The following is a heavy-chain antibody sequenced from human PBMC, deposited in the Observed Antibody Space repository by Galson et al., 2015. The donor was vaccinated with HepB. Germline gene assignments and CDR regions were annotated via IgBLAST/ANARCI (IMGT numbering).Heavy chain of an antibody. Sequence: SLRLSCAASGFTFTSHWMSWVRQVPGKGLEWVANIKQDGGEKYYVDSVKGRFTISRDNAKNSLYLQMNSLRVEDTAVYYCAREGYSFYHYYYAMDVWCQGTTVTVSS. CDR2: IKQDGGEK. D-gene: IGHD1-26*01. V-gene: IGHV3-7*01. J-gene: IGHJ6*02. CDR1: GFTFTSHW. CDR3: AREGYSFYHYYYAMDV.